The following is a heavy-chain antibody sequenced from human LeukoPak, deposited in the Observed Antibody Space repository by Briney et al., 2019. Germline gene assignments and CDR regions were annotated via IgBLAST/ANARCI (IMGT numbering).Heavy chain of an antibody. CDR3: ATYRQVLLPFES. Sequence: GGSLRLSCEVSGFTLSSYWMHWVRQAPGKGLVWVSRIKSESDGSNTGYADSVKGRFTISRDNAKNTLFLQMNSLRAEDTAIYYCATYRQVLLPFESWGQGTLVTVSS. CDR2: IKSESDGSNT. V-gene: IGHV3-74*01. CDR1: GFTLSSYW. D-gene: IGHD2-8*02. J-gene: IGHJ4*02.